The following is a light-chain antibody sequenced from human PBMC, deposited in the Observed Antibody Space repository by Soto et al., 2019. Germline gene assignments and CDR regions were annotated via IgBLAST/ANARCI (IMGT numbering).Light chain of an antibody. CDR3: LQDYNYPLT. J-gene: IGKJ1*01. CDR2: TAS. Sequence: AIQVTQSPSSLSASVGDRVTITCRASQGIRNDLGWYQHKPGKSPQLLIYTASSLQSGVPSRFSGSGSGTDFTLTISSLQPEDFATYYCLQDYNYPLTFGQGTKVEIK. V-gene: IGKV1-6*01. CDR1: QGIRND.